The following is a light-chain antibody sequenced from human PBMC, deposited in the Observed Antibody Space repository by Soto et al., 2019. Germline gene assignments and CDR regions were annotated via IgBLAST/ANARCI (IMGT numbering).Light chain of an antibody. V-gene: IGLV1-44*01. Sequence: QSVLTQPPSASGTPGQRVTISCSGSRSNIGSNTVNWYQQLPGTAPKVLIYSNNQRPSGVPDRFSGSRSGTSASLAISGLQSEDEADYYCAAWDGSLNGVLFGGGTKLTVL. J-gene: IGLJ2*01. CDR3: AAWDGSLNGVL. CDR2: SNN. CDR1: RSNIGSNT.